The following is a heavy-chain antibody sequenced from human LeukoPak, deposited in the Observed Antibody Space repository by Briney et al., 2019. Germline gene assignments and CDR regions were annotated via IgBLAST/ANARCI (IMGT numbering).Heavy chain of an antibody. CDR3: ARALIGYYFDY. V-gene: IGHV3-21*06. J-gene: IGHJ4*02. D-gene: IGHD2-8*01. CDR1: GFTFSSYA. Sequence: GGSLRLSCATSGFTFSSYAMNWVRQAPGKGLEWVSSVSNSGDYIHYADSVKGRFTISRDNSKNSLYLQMNSLRAEDTAVYYCARALIGYYFDYWGQGTLVTVSS. CDR2: VSNSGDYI.